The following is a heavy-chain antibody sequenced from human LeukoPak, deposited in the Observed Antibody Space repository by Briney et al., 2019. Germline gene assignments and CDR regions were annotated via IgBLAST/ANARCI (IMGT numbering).Heavy chain of an antibody. V-gene: IGHV3-23*01. Sequence: GGSLRLSCVASGFALSSYSMNWVRQAPGKGLERVSSILHSGSKTYYAASVKGRFTVSRDNSKNTVDLQMSSLGVEDTAIYYCAKDFKPDGRWDIDYWGQGTLVTVSS. CDR3: AKDFKPDGRWDIDY. CDR1: GFALSSYS. CDR2: ILHSGSKT. D-gene: IGHD1-26*01. J-gene: IGHJ4*02.